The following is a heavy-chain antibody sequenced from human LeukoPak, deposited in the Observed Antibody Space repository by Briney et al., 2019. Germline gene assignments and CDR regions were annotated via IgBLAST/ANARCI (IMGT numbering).Heavy chain of an antibody. CDR1: GGTFSSYA. J-gene: IGHJ4*02. Sequence: ASVKVSCKASGGTFSSYAISWVRQATGQGLEWMGWMNPNSGNTGYAQKFQGRVTMTRNTSISTAYMELSSLRSEDTAVYYCARHCSSTSCYTDYWGQGTLVTVSS. V-gene: IGHV1-8*02. D-gene: IGHD2-2*02. CDR3: ARHCSSTSCYTDY. CDR2: MNPNSGNT.